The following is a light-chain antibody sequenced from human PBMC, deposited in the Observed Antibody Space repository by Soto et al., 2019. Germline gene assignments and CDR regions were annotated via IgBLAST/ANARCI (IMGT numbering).Light chain of an antibody. J-gene: IGKJ1*01. Sequence: AIQMTQSPSSLSASVGDRVTITCRASQDIRTELGWYQQKPGNAPKLLIYATSILQSGVPSRFGGIGSGTEFTLTISSLQPVDFATYYCLQDYSYPRTFGQGTKVEIK. CDR2: ATS. CDR3: LQDYSYPRT. CDR1: QDIRTE. V-gene: IGKV1-6*01.